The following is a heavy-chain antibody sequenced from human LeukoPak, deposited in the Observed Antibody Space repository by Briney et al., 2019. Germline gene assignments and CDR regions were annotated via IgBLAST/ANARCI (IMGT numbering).Heavy chain of an antibody. CDR3: ARHYYDSSGYFYLFDY. V-gene: IGHV3-23*01. Sequence: PGGSLRLSCAASGFXFTSYVISWVRQAPGKGLEWVSFSSASGSNAHYADSVKGRFSISRDNSKNTLYLLMTSLRAEDTALYYCARHYYDSSGYFYLFDYWGQGTLVTVSS. D-gene: IGHD3-22*01. CDR1: GFXFTSYV. J-gene: IGHJ4*02. CDR2: SSASGSNA.